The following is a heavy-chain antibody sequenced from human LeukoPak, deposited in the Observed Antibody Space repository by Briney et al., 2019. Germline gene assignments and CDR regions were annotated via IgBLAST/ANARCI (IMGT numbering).Heavy chain of an antibody. J-gene: IGHJ4*02. CDR2: IYSGGNT. Sequence: GESLRLSCAASGFPVSSNYMSWVRQAPGKGLEWVSVIYSGGNTHYADSVKGRFTISGDNSRNTLHLQMSSLRAEDTAVYYCALESAGTLRYWGQGTLVTVSS. V-gene: IGHV3-66*01. CDR3: ALESAGTLRY. CDR1: GFPVSSNY. D-gene: IGHD6-13*01.